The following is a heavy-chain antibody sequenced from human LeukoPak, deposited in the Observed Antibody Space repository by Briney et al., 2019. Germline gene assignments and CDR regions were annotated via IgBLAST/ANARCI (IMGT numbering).Heavy chain of an antibody. D-gene: IGHD3-22*01. CDR1: GFTFSSYA. V-gene: IGHV3-23*01. CDR2: ISSSADKT. Sequence: PPGGSLRLSCAASGFTFSSYAMNWVRQAPGKGLEWISGISSSADKTYYADSVKGRFIISRDNSKNTLYLQMNSLRAEDTAVYYCAKEGDRFGYYVCFDCWGQGTLATVSS. CDR3: AKEGDRFGYYVCFDC. J-gene: IGHJ4*02.